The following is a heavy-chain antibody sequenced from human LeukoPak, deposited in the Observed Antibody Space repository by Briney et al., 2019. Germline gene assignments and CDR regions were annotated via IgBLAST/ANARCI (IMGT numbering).Heavy chain of an antibody. V-gene: IGHV1-18*01. J-gene: IGHJ4*02. Sequence: GASVKVSCKASGYTFTTYAISWVRQAPGQGLEWMGWISTYNGNTNYAQKFQGRVTMTRNTSISTTYMELSSLRSEDTAVYYCARARIGYSYILDYWGQGTLVTVSS. D-gene: IGHD5-18*01. CDR2: ISTYNGNT. CDR3: ARARIGYSYILDY. CDR1: GYTFTTYA.